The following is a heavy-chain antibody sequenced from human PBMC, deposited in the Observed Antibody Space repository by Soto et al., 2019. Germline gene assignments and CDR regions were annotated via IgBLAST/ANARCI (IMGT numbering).Heavy chain of an antibody. D-gene: IGHD6-13*01. Sequence: QPXXSLKLSCAACGXTLNSYGMHWVRQAPGKGLEWVAVISYDGSNKYYADSVKGRFTISIDNSKNKQYLQMNSLRAEDTAVYYCAKAPGVAAAGPPFDYWGQGILVTVSS. CDR1: GXTLNSYG. J-gene: IGHJ4*02. CDR2: ISYDGSNK. V-gene: IGHV3-30*18. CDR3: AKAPGVAAAGPPFDY.